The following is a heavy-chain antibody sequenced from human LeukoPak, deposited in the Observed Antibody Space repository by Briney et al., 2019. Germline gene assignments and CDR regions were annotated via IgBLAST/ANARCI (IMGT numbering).Heavy chain of an antibody. D-gene: IGHD3-16*01. CDR3: ARGLHAPTWYFDL. Sequence: PGRSLRLSCAASGFTFNSYSMNWVRQAPGKGLEWVSYISSSSDTIYYADSVKGRFTISRDNAKNSLYLQMNSLRAEDTAVYHCARGLHAPTWYFDLWGRGTLVTVSS. CDR1: GFTFNSYS. V-gene: IGHV3-48*01. J-gene: IGHJ2*01. CDR2: ISSSSDTI.